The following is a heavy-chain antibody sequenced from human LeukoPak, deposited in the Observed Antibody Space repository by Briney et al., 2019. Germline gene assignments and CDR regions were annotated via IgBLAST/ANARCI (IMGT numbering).Heavy chain of an antibody. Sequence: GGSLRLSCAASGFTLSNYAMSWVRQTPGKGLQWVSGISSIGGSTYQVDSVKGRFTISRDNSKNTLYLQMNSLRAKDTAVYYCARSLSSRFSGARRPYYFDYWGQGTLVTVSS. D-gene: IGHD3-16*02. CDR3: ARSLSSRFSGARRPYYFDY. CDR2: ISSIGGST. CDR1: GFTLSNYA. V-gene: IGHV3-23*01. J-gene: IGHJ4*02.